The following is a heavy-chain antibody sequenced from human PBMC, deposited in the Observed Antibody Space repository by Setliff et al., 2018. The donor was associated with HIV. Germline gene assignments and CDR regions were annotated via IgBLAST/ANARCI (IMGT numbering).Heavy chain of an antibody. CDR3: ARHRYSSSINWFDP. V-gene: IGHV4-34*01. CDR1: GGSFSGHY. J-gene: IGHJ5*02. D-gene: IGHD6-13*01. Sequence: PSETLSLTCAVYGGSFSGHYWSWVRQVPGKGLEWIGTIYYSGTTYYNPSLKSRVTMSIDTSQNQFSLKLTSVTATDTAVYYCARHRYSSSINWFDPWGQGTLVTVSS. CDR2: IYYSGTT.